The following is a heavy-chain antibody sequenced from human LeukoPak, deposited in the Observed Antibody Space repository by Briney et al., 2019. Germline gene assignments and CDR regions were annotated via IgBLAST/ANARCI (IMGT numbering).Heavy chain of an antibody. CDR1: GFTFSSYS. CDR2: ISSSSSYI. Sequence: PGGSLRLSCAASGFTFSSYSMNWVRQAPGKGLEWVSSISSSSSYIYYADSVKGRFTISRDNSKNMLYLQMNSLRAEDTAVYYCARDRYRIAAAGNDAFDIWGQGTMVTVSS. CDR3: ARDRYRIAAAGNDAFDI. J-gene: IGHJ3*02. D-gene: IGHD6-13*01. V-gene: IGHV3-21*01.